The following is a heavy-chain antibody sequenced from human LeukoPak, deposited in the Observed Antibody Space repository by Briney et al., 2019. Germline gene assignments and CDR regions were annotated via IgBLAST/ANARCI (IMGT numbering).Heavy chain of an antibody. D-gene: IGHD5-18*01. CDR1: GFTFSSYA. J-gene: IGHJ4*02. Sequence: GRSLRFSCAASGFTFSSYAMHRVRQAPGKGLEWVAVISYDGSNKYYADSVKGRFTISRDNSKNTLYLQMNSLRAEDTAVYYCASDRGYSLNPFDYWGQGTLVTVSS. CDR3: ASDRGYSLNPFDY. CDR2: ISYDGSNK. V-gene: IGHV3-30-3*01.